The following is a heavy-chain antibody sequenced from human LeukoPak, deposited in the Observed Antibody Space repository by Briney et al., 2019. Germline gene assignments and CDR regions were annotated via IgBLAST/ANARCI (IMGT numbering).Heavy chain of an antibody. D-gene: IGHD3-10*01. J-gene: IGHJ4*02. Sequence: GGSLRLSCAASGFIFSDYYMTWIRQAPGKGLEWVSYISSGSSYTNYADSVKGRFTISRDNAKNSLYLQMNSLRAEDTAVYYCARDHYGYYGSGSYRRFDYRGQGTLVTVSS. CDR2: ISSGSSYT. V-gene: IGHV3-11*06. CDR1: GFIFSDYY. CDR3: ARDHYGYYGSGSYRRFDY.